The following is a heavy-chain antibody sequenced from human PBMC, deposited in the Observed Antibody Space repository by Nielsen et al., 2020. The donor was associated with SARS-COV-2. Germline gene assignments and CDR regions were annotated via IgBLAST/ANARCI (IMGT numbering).Heavy chain of an antibody. J-gene: IGHJ5*02. CDR1: GGSISSSSYY. CDR3: ARVISPGSGSYRWFDP. D-gene: IGHD3-10*01. V-gene: IGHV4-39*07. Sequence: SETLSLTCTVSGGSISSSSYYWGWVRQPPGKGLEWIGSIYYSGSTFYNPSLKSRVIISVDTSKTQFSLKLRSVTAADTAVYYCARVISPGSGSYRWFDPWGQGTLVTVSS. CDR2: IYYSGST.